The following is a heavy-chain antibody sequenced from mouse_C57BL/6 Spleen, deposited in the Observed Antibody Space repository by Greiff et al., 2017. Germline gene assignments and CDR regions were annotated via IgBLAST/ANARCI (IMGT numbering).Heavy chain of an antibody. CDR3: ARDWEGDY. CDR1: GFNIKDYY. J-gene: IGHJ2*01. Sequence: EVQLQQSGAELVKPGASVKLSCTASGFNIKDYYMHWVKKRTEQGLEWIGRIDPEGGETKYAPKFQGKATITAASSANTAYLQLSSLTSEDTTFYYWARDWEGDYWGQGTTLTVSS. CDR2: IDPEGGET. D-gene: IGHD4-1*01. V-gene: IGHV14-2*01.